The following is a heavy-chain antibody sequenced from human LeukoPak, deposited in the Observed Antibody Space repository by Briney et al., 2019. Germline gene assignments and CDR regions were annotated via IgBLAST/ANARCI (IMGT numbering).Heavy chain of an antibody. D-gene: IGHD3-10*01. CDR1: GYSISCGYY. V-gene: IGHV4-38-2*02. CDR3: ARNLYGSGKYFDS. J-gene: IGHJ4*02. CDR2: IYQSGST. Sequence: SETLSLTCSVSGYSISCGYYWGWIRQPPGKGLEWIGSIYQSGSTSYNPSLKSRVTISVDTSKNQFSLNVNSVTAADTAVYYCARNLYGSGKYFDSWGQGTLVTVSS.